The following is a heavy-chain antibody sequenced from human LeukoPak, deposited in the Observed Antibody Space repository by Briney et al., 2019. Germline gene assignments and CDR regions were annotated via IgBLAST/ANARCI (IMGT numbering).Heavy chain of an antibody. J-gene: IGHJ5*02. V-gene: IGHV3-30*04. CDR1: GFTFSSYT. Sequence: HAGGSLRLSCAASGFTFSSYTMHWVRQAPGKGLEWVALISNDGSDKHYADSVKGRFTISRDNSKNALYLQMDSLRGEDTAVYYCAALDMGRDLWGQGTLVTVSS. CDR3: AALDMGRDL. CDR2: ISNDGSDK. D-gene: IGHD1-26*01.